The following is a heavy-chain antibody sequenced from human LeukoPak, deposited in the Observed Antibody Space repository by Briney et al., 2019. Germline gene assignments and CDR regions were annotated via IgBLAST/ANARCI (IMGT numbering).Heavy chain of an antibody. CDR1: GFTFSSYG. J-gene: IGHJ4*02. CDR2: ISYDGSNK. D-gene: IGHD2-15*01. Sequence: PGGSLRLSCAASGFTFSSYGMHWVRQAPGKGLEWVAVISYDGSNKYYADSVKGRFTISRDNSKNTLYLQMSSLRAEDTAVYYCAKMVAATYYWGQGTLVTVSS. CDR3: AKMVAATYY. V-gene: IGHV3-30*18.